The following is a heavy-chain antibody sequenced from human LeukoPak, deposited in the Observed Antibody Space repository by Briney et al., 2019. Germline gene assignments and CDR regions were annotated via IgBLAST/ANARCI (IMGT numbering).Heavy chain of an antibody. V-gene: IGHV4-4*07. CDR1: GVSISSYY. CDR2: IYTSGST. CDR3: ASTPRDSSSSYYFDY. D-gene: IGHD6-6*01. Sequence: SETLSLTCTVSGVSISSYYWSWIRQPAGKGLEWIGRIYTSGSTNYNPSLKSRVTMSVDTSKNQFSLKLSSVTAADTAVYYCASTPRDSSSSYYFDYWGQGTLVTVSS. J-gene: IGHJ4*02.